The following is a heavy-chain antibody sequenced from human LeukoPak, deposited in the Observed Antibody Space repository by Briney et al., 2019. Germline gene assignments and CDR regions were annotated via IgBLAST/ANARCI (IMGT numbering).Heavy chain of an antibody. CDR2: IRGSGSAT. J-gene: IGHJ4*02. CDR1: GFTFSDYG. V-gene: IGHV3-11*01. Sequence: GGSLRLSCAASGFTFSDYGMSWLRQAPGKGLEWVSYIRGSGSATKYADSVKGRFTISRDNGRNSLYLQMNSLRAEDTAVYYCARDLRQGGDYWGQGTLVTVSS. CDR3: ARDLRQGGDY. D-gene: IGHD4-17*01.